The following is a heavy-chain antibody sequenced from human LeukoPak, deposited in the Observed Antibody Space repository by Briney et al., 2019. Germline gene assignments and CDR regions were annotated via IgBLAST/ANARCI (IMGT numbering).Heavy chain of an antibody. CDR1: GGSISTYY. CDR2: IYYTGST. Sequence: PSETLSLTCTVSGGSISTYYWSWIRQPPGKGLEWIGYIYYTGSTNYNPSLKSRVTISIDTSKNQFSLKLSSVTAADTAVYYCARGYDFWPPNWFDPWGQGILVTVSS. J-gene: IGHJ5*02. V-gene: IGHV4-59*01. CDR3: ARGYDFWPPNWFDP. D-gene: IGHD3-3*01.